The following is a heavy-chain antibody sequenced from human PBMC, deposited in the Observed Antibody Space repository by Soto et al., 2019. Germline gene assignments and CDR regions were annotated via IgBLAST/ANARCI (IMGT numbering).Heavy chain of an antibody. CDR1: GYTFTSYG. J-gene: IGHJ6*02. V-gene: IGHV1-18*01. CDR2: ISAYNGNT. CDR3: ARDIIAAAGTVAYYYYGMDV. D-gene: IGHD6-13*01. Sequence: ASVKVSCKASGYTFTSYGISWVRQAPGQGLEWMGWISAYNGNTNYAQKLQGRVTMTTDTSTSTAYMELRSLRSDDTAVYYFARDIIAAAGTVAYYYYGMDVWGQGTTVTVSS.